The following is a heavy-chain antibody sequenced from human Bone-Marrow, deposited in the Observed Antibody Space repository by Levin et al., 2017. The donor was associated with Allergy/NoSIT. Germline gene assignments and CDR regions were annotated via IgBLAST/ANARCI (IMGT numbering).Heavy chain of an antibody. Sequence: PGGSLRLSCAASGFTFSTYAMSWVRQPPGKGLEWVSFIKSSGGGTYYADSVKGRFAISRDNSKNTLYLQMSSLRAEDTAVYYCAKRVPYYMDGWGKGTTVTVSS. CDR2: IKSSGGGT. J-gene: IGHJ6*03. CDR3: AKRVPYYMDG. CDR1: GFTFSTYA. V-gene: IGHV3-23*01.